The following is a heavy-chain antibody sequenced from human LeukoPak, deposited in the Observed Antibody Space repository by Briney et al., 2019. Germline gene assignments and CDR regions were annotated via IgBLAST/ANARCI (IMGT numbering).Heavy chain of an antibody. CDR3: ARAWGIAAAGGFDY. Sequence: SETLSLTCTVSGGSISSSSYYWGWIRQPPGKGLEWIGSIYYSGSTYYNPSLKSRVTISVDTSKNQFSLKLSSVTAADTAVYYCARAWGIAAAGGFDYWGQGTLVTVSS. CDR1: GGSISSSSYY. V-gene: IGHV4-39*07. CDR2: IYYSGST. J-gene: IGHJ4*02. D-gene: IGHD6-13*01.